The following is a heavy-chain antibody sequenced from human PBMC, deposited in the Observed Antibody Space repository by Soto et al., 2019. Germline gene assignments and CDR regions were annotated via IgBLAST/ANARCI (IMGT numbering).Heavy chain of an antibody. V-gene: IGHV1-69*13. Sequence: SVKVSCKASGGTFSSYAISWVRQAPGQGLEWMGGIIPIFGTANYAQKFQGRVTITADESTSTAYMELSSLRSEDTAAYYCARSREGRDYDFWSGYLIDAFDIWGQGTMVT. J-gene: IGHJ3*02. CDR3: ARSREGRDYDFWSGYLIDAFDI. CDR2: IIPIFGTA. D-gene: IGHD3-3*01. CDR1: GGTFSSYA.